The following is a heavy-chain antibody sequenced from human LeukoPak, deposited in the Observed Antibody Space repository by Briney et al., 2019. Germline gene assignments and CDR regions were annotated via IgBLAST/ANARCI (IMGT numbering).Heavy chain of an antibody. D-gene: IGHD4-17*01. CDR3: ARETYGDYGNFDY. CDR1: GYTFTVSY. CDR2: IDPNSGDT. Sequence: ASVTVSFTASGYTFTVSYIHWVRQAPGQGLEWMGWIDPNSGDTNYAQKFQGRVTMNRDTSISTAYMELSRLRSDDTAVYYCARETYGDYGNFDYWGQGTLVTVSS. V-gene: IGHV1-2*02. J-gene: IGHJ4*02.